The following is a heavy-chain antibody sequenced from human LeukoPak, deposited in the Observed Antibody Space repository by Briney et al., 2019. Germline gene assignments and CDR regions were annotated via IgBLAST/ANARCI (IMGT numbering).Heavy chain of an antibody. CDR2: ISSSSSTI. CDR1: GFTFSSYS. D-gene: IGHD3-3*01. Sequence: GGSLRLSCAASGFTFSSYSMNWVRQAPGKGLEWVSYISSSSSTIYYADSVKGRFTISRDNAKNSLYLQMNSLRAEDTAVYYCARDLAIFGVVTALYYFDYRGQGTLVTVSS. J-gene: IGHJ4*02. CDR3: ARDLAIFGVVTALYYFDY. V-gene: IGHV3-48*01.